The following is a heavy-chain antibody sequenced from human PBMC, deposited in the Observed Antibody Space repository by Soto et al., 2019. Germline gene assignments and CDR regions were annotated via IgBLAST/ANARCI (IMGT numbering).Heavy chain of an antibody. CDR1: GFTFSSYS. CDR3: ARVLGERVIAAADY. CDR2: ISSSSSYI. V-gene: IGHV3-21*01. D-gene: IGHD6-13*01. J-gene: IGHJ4*02. Sequence: GGSLRLSCAASGFTFSSYSMNWVRQAPGKGLEWVSSISSSSSYIYYADSVKGRFTISRDNAKNSLYLQMNSLRAEDTAVYYCARVLGERVIAAADYWGQGTLVTVSS.